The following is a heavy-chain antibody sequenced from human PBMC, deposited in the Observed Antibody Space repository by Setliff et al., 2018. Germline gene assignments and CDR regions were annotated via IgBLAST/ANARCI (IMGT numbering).Heavy chain of an antibody. D-gene: IGHD6-6*01. CDR3: ARDSGSPLDY. CDR1: EYTFSDYW. Sequence: GESLKISCKASEYTFSDYWIGWVRQMPGKGLEWMGIIYPSDSDIRYSPSFEGQVTISADKSISTAYLQWSSLKASDTAMYYCARDSGSPLDYWGQGTLVTVSS. V-gene: IGHV5-51*01. CDR2: IYPSDSDI. J-gene: IGHJ4*02.